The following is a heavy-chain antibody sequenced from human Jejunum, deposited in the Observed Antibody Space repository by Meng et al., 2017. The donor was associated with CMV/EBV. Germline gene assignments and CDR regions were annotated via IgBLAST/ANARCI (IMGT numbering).Heavy chain of an antibody. Sequence: SGYIFTAYYLRWVRRAPGQGPEWMGWIFPDTGETNYAQKFQGRVTMSLDTSITTVYMELSRLRSDDTAVYYCTTTPRGSGTYYVYWGQGTLVTVSS. V-gene: IGHV1-2*02. D-gene: IGHD1-26*01. CDR2: IFPDTGET. CDR3: TTTPRGSGTYYVY. J-gene: IGHJ4*02. CDR1: GYIFTAYY.